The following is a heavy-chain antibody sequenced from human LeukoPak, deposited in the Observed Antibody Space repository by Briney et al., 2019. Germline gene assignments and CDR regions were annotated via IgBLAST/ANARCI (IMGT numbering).Heavy chain of an antibody. Sequence: ASETLSLTCAVSGYTISSGYYWGWIRQPPGKGLEWIGSIYHSGSTYYIPSLKSRVTISVDTSKNQFSLKLSAVTAADTAVYYCARWTGTTDAFDIWGQGTMVTVSS. J-gene: IGHJ3*02. CDR2: IYHSGST. D-gene: IGHD1-7*01. CDR1: GYTISSGYY. CDR3: ARWTGTTDAFDI. V-gene: IGHV4-38-2*01.